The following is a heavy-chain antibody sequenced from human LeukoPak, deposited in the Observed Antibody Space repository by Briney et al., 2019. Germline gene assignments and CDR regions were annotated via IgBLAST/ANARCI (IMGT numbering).Heavy chain of an antibody. V-gene: IGHV3-21*01. CDR2: ISSSSSYI. D-gene: IGHD5-18*01. CDR1: GFTFSNAW. J-gene: IGHJ4*02. Sequence: PGGSLRLSCAASGFTFSNAWMSWVRQAPGKGLEWVSCISSSSSYIYYADSVKGRFTISRDNAKNSLYLQMNSLRAEDTAVYYCATSPVYSYGHPYYFDYWGQGTLVTVSS. CDR3: ATSPVYSYGHPYYFDY.